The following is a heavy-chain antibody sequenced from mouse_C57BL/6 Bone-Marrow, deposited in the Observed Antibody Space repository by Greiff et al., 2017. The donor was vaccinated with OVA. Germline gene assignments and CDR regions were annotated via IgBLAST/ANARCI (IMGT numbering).Heavy chain of an antibody. Sequence: QVQLKESGAELVRPGASVKLSCKASGYTITDYYINWVKQRPGQGLEWIARIYPGSGNTYYNEKFKGKATLTAEKSSSTAYMQLSSLISEDSAVYFCARGRGGPKGYFDYWGQGTTLTVSS. CDR2: IYPGSGNT. CDR3: ARGRGGPKGYFDY. CDR1: GYTITDYY. D-gene: IGHD1-1*02. V-gene: IGHV1-76*01. J-gene: IGHJ2*01.